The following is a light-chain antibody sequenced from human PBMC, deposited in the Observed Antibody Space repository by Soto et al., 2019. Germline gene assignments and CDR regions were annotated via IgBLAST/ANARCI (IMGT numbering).Light chain of an antibody. CDR3: SSFTGTSYV. CDR2: DVS. V-gene: IGLV2-14*01. Sequence: QAVVTQPASVSGSPGQSITISCTGASIDVGGNNYVSWYQQYPGKAPKLMVCDVSNRPSGVSNRFSGSKSGNTASLTISGLQAEDEADYYCSSFTGTSYVFGTGTKLTVL. CDR1: SIDVGGNNY. J-gene: IGLJ1*01.